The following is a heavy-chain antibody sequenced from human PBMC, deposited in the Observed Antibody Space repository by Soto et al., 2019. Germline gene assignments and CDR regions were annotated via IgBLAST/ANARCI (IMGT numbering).Heavy chain of an antibody. CDR2: ISYDGNNK. D-gene: IGHD2-2*01. J-gene: IGHJ6*02. CDR1: GFTFSGYA. V-gene: IGHV3-30-3*01. CDR3: TRAMSTSSYYYYYGMDV. Sequence: CLRLSCAASGFTFSGYAIHWVRQAPDKGLEWLTLISYDGNNKYYADSVKGRFTVSRDNSRNTLYLQMHSLGDEDTAVYYCTRAMSTSSYYYYYGMDVWGQGTTVTVSS.